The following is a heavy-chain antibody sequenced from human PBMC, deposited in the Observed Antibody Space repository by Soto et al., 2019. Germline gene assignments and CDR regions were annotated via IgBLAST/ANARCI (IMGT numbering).Heavy chain of an antibody. CDR1: GGSISNHY. Sequence: SETLSLTCTVSGGSISNHYWSWIRQPPGKGLEWIGYIYNSGSSNYNPSLKSRVTMSVDTSKNQFSLKLNSVTAADTAVYYCARLIYYFYYMDVWGKGTTVTVSS. J-gene: IGHJ6*03. V-gene: IGHV4-59*11. CDR3: ARLIYYFYYMDV. CDR2: IYNSGSS. D-gene: IGHD3-22*01.